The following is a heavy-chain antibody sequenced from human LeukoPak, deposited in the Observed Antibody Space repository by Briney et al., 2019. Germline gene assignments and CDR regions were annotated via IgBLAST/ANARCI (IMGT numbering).Heavy chain of an antibody. V-gene: IGHV1-46*01. CDR3: ARVYGSGSLYMDV. CDR2: ISPSGAIT. CDR1: GYTFTTYY. D-gene: IGHD3-10*01. Sequence: ASVKVSCKASGYTFTTYYIHWVRQAPGQGLEWMGIISPSGAITSYAQNFQGRVTMTSDMSTRTVYMELSSLRSDDTAVYYCARVYGSGSLYMDVWGKGTTVTISS. J-gene: IGHJ6*03.